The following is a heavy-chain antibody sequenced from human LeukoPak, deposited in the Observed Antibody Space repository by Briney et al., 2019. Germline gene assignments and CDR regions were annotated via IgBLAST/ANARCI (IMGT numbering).Heavy chain of an antibody. J-gene: IGHJ5*02. CDR1: GGSISSGGYS. V-gene: IGHV4-30-4*07. Sequence: SETLSLTCAVSGGSISSGGYSWSWLRQPPGKGLEWIGYIYYSGSTYYNPSLKSRVTISVDTSKNQFSLKLSPVTAADTAVYYCAGGGVIDWFDPWGQGTLVTVSS. D-gene: IGHD2-21*01. CDR3: AGGGVIDWFDP. CDR2: IYYSGST.